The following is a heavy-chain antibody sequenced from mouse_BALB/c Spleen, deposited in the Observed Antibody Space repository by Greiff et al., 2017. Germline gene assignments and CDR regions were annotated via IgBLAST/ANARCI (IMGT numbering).Heavy chain of an antibody. Sequence: VKLMESGAELVRPGTSVKVSCKASGYAFTNYLIEWVKQRPGQGLEWIGVINPGSGGTNYNEKFKGKATLTADKSSSTAYMQLSSLTSDDSAVYFCARGTNWAWFAYWGQGTLVTVSA. J-gene: IGHJ3*01. CDR3: ARGTNWAWFAY. CDR1: GYAFTNYL. CDR2: INPGSGGT. V-gene: IGHV1-54*01. D-gene: IGHD4-1*01.